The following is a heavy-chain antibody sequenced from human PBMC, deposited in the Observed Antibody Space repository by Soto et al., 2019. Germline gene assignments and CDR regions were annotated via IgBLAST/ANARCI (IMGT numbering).Heavy chain of an antibody. V-gene: IGHV3-13*01. CDR2: IGTAGDT. CDR3: ARVRKITIFFRRSGWYMDV. J-gene: IGHJ6*03. Sequence: HPGGSLRLSCAASGFTFSSYDMHWVRQATGKGLEWVSAIGTAGDTYYPGSVKGRFTISRENAKNSLYLQMNSLRAEDTAVYYCARVRKITIFFRRSGWYMDVWGKGTTVTVS. CDR1: GFTFSSYD. D-gene: IGHD3-9*01.